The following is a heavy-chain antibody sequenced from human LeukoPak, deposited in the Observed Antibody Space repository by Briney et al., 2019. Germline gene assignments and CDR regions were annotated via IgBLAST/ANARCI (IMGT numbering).Heavy chain of an antibody. CDR1: GGTFSSYA. CDR2: IIPIFGTA. D-gene: IGHD3-10*02. J-gene: IGHJ6*03. Sequence: SVKVSCKASGGTFSSYAISWVRQAPGQGLGWMGGIIPIFGTANYAQKFQGRVTITADESTSTAYMGLSSLRSEDTAVYYCARDMLGYYYYYLDVWGKGTTLTVSS. V-gene: IGHV1-69*01. CDR3: ARDMLGYYYYYLDV.